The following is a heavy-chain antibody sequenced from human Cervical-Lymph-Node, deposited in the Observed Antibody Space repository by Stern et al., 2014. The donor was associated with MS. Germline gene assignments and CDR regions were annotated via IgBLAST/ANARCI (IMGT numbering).Heavy chain of an antibody. J-gene: IGHJ3*02. CDR3: AAIGPLMEGAAFDI. D-gene: IGHD3-16*01. CDR2: IHHRGAT. V-gene: IGHV4-31*03. Sequence: VQLVESGPGLVKPSQTLSLSCTVSGAPVNSGGYYWTWIRQVPGKGLGWIGYIHHRGATFYNPPLKSRVTISVDTSENQVSLMLSSVTAADTAVYYCAAIGPLMEGAAFDIWGQGTLVTVSS. CDR1: GAPVNSGGYY.